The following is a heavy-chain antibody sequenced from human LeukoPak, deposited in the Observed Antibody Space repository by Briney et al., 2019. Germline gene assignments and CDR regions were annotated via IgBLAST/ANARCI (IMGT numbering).Heavy chain of an antibody. Sequence: SETLSLTCTVSGGSISSYYWSWIRQPPGKGLEWIGYIYYSGSTNYNPSLKSRVTISVDTSKNQFSLKLSSVTAADTAVYYCARGRVRHYGSSGYYRVWGQGTMVTVSS. D-gene: IGHD3-22*01. CDR2: IYYSGST. CDR3: ARGRVRHYGSSGYYRV. CDR1: GGSISSYY. V-gene: IGHV4-59*12. J-gene: IGHJ3*01.